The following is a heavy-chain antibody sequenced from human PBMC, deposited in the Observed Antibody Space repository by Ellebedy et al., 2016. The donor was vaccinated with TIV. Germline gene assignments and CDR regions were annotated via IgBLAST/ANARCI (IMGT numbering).Heavy chain of an antibody. CDR1: GFTFSSYW. V-gene: IGHV3-7*03. J-gene: IGHJ3*02. CDR3: ASDPWGVGPACDI. D-gene: IGHD1-26*01. Sequence: GESLKISCAASGFTFSSYWMTWVRQAPGKGLEWVANIQEDGSEKYYADSVKGRFTIARDNSKNTLSLQMNSLRAEDTAIYHCASDPWGVGPACDIWGQGTMVTVSS. CDR2: IQEDGSEK.